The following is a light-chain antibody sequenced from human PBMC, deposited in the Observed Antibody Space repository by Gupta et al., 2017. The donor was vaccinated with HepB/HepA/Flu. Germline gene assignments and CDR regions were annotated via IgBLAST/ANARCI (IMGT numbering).Light chain of an antibody. CDR1: QTVLSTSTNKNY. Sequence: IELTQSPDSLSVSLGDRATINCKSSQTVLSTSTNKNYLAWYQQKPGQSPKLLISWASTRESGVPDRFSGSGSGTDFTLTISSRQAEDVAVYFCQQYDRSPVLTFGGGTKVEI. J-gene: IGKJ4*02. V-gene: IGKV4-1*01. CDR2: WAS. CDR3: QQYDRSPVLT.